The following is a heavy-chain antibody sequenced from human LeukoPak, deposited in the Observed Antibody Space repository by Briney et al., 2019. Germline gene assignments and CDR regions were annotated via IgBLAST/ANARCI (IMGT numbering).Heavy chain of an antibody. CDR2: ISTYNGNT. J-gene: IGHJ4*02. CDR1: GYTFTSYG. V-gene: IGHV1-18*01. Sequence: GASVKVSCKASGYTFTSYGISWVRQAPGQGLEWLGWISTYNGNTHYAQKLQGRVTMTTDTSTTTAYMELRSLRSDDTAVYYCARDKGTSYLSSFDYWGQGTLVTVSS. CDR3: ARDKGTSYLSSFDY. D-gene: IGHD6-6*01.